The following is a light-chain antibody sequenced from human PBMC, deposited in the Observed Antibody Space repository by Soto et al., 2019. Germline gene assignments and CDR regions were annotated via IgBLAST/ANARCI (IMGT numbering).Light chain of an antibody. CDR2: DVS. Sequence: QSALTQPASVSGSPGQSITISCTGTSSDVRTYNYVSWYQQHPGKAPKLMIYDVSNRPSGVSDRFSGSKSGNTASLTISGIQAEDEADYYCSSTTASGTDVVFGGGTKLTVL. J-gene: IGLJ2*01. V-gene: IGLV2-14*01. CDR1: SSDVRTYNY. CDR3: SSTTASGTDVV.